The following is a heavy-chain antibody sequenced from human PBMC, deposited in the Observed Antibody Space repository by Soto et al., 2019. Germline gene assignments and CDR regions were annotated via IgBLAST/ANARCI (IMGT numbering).Heavy chain of an antibody. J-gene: IGHJ4*02. CDR3: AKHTAMVRSYFDY. Sequence: GGSLILSCAASGFTFSSYAMSWVRQAPGKGLEWVSAISGSGGSTYYADSVKGRFTISRDNSKNTLYLQMNSLRAEDTAVYYCAKHTAMVRSYFDYWGQGTLVTFYS. V-gene: IGHV3-23*01. D-gene: IGHD5-18*01. CDR1: GFTFSSYA. CDR2: ISGSGGST.